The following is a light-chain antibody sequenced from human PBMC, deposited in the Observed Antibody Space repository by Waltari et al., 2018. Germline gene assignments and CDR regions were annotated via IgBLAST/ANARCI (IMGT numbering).Light chain of an antibody. V-gene: IGKV1-39*01. CDR1: QSITSY. CDR2: AAS. CDR3: QQSYRTPPT. J-gene: IGKJ1*01. Sequence: DIQMTQSPSSLSASVGDRVTITCRASQSITSYLNWYQQKPGKAPNLLIYAASSLQSGVPSRFSGSGSGTDFTLTISSLQPEDSATYYCQQSYRTPPTFGQGTKVEIK.